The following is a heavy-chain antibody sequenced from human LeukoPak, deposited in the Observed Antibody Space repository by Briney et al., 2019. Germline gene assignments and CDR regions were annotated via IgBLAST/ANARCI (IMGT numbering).Heavy chain of an antibody. J-gene: IGHJ4*02. CDR3: ARDLLSSTSCFDY. Sequence: PGGSLRLSCAASGFTFSSYSMNWVRQAPGKGLEWVSSISSSSSYIYYADSVKGRFTISRGNAKNSLYLQMNSLRAEDTAVYYCARDLLSSTSCFDYWGQGTLVTVSS. CDR2: ISSSSSYI. CDR1: GFTFSSYS. D-gene: IGHD2-2*01. V-gene: IGHV3-21*01.